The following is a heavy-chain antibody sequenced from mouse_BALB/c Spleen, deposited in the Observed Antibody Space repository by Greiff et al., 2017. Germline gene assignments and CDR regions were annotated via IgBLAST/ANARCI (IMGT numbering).Heavy chain of an antibody. CDR3: ARWDYYGSSLDY. D-gene: IGHD1-1*01. Sequence: EVQLQQSGAELVKPGASVKLSCTASGFNIKDTYMHWVKHRPEQGLEWIGRIDPANGNTKYDPKFQGKATITADTSSNTAYLQLSSLTSEDTAVYYCARWDYYGSSLDYWGQGTTLTVSS. V-gene: IGHV14-3*02. CDR1: GFNIKDTY. CDR2: IDPANGNT. J-gene: IGHJ2*01.